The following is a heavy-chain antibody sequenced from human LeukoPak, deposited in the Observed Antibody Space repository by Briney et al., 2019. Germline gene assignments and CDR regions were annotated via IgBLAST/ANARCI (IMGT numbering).Heavy chain of an antibody. J-gene: IGHJ4*02. CDR2: INPNSGGT. V-gene: IGHV1-2*02. D-gene: IGHD1-20*01. Sequence: ASVKVSCKASGGSLSSYAISWVRQAPGQGLEWMGWINPNSGGTNYAQKFQGRVTMTRDTSISTAYMELSRLRSDDTAVYYCASGDNWNYGYWGQGTLVTVSS. CDR1: GGSLSSYA. CDR3: ASGDNWNYGY.